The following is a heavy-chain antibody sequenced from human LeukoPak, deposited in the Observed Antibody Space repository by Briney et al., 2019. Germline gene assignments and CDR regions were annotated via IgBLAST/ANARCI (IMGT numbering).Heavy chain of an antibody. Sequence: SETLSLTCTVSGGSISSYYWSWIRQPPGKGLEWIGYIYYSGSTNYNPSLKSRVTISVDTSRNQFSLKLSSVTAADTAVYYCARDLDAFDIWGQGTMVTVSS. CDR1: GGSISSYY. J-gene: IGHJ3*02. CDR3: ARDLDAFDI. CDR2: IYYSGST. V-gene: IGHV4-59*01.